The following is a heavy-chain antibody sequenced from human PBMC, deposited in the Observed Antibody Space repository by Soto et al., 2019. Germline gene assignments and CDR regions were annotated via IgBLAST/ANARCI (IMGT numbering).Heavy chain of an antibody. J-gene: IGHJ4*02. CDR3: ARETHFIDY. Sequence: VQLVESGGDLLQPGGSLRLSCAASGFTFSSYEMNWVRQAPGKGLEWVSYISSTGTTMDYADSVKGRLTNSRDNAKNSLHLQLNSLRGEDTAVYYCARETHFIDYWGQGTLVSVSA. CDR1: GFTFSSYE. CDR2: ISSTGTTM. V-gene: IGHV3-48*03.